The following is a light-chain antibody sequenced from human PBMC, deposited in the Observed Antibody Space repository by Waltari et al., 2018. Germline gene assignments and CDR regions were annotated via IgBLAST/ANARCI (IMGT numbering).Light chain of an antibody. Sequence: QSALTQPRSVSGSPGQSVTIPCTGTRTDVGGSHYVSWYQQHPGKAPKLMIYDGSKRPSGVPDRFSGSKSGNTASLTISGLQAEDEADYYCCSYAGSYAWVFGGGTKLTVL. CDR1: RTDVGGSHY. CDR3: CSYAGSYAWV. CDR2: DGS. V-gene: IGLV2-11*01. J-gene: IGLJ3*02.